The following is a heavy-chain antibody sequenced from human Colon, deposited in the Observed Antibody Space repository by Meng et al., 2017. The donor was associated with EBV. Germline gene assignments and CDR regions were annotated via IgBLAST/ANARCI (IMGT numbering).Heavy chain of an antibody. CDR2: IHHSGST. V-gene: IGHV4-34*02. CDR3: ARDPAQEDFDTSGYMYDS. D-gene: IGHD3-22*01. J-gene: IGHJ5*01. CDR1: GGSFSGNF. Sequence: QVHLKQWCAGLLKPSETLSLTCAVFGGSFSGNFWTWIRQSPGEGLEWIGEIHHSGSTKYNPSLKNRISISLDTSKKQFSLQLTSVTAADTAVYFCARDPAQEDFDTSGYMYDSWGPGTLVTVSS.